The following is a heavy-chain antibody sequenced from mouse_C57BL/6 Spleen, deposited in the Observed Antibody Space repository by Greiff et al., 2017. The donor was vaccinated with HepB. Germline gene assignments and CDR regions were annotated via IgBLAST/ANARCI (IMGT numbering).Heavy chain of an antibody. J-gene: IGHJ1*03. D-gene: IGHD1-1*01. CDR3: ARAYGSSRGYFDV. Sequence: EVKLVESGGGLVKPGGSLKLSCAASGFTFSDYGMHWVRQAPEKGLEWVAYISSGSSTIYYADTVKGRFTISRDNAKNTLFLQMTSLRSEDTAMYYCARAYGSSRGYFDVWGTGTTVTVSS. V-gene: IGHV5-17*01. CDR2: ISSGSSTI. CDR1: GFTFSDYG.